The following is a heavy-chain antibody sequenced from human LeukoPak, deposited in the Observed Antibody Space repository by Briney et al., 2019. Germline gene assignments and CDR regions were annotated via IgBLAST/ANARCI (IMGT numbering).Heavy chain of an antibody. CDR3: ARDRVVLRFLEWLSSSGFDY. CDR1: GYTFTSYG. Sequence: ASVKVSCKASGYTFTSYGISWVRQAPGQGLEWMGWISAYNGNTNYAQKLQGRVTMTTDTSTSTAYMELRSLRSDDTAVYYCARDRVVLRFLEWLSSSGFDYWGQGTLVTVSS. D-gene: IGHD3-3*01. J-gene: IGHJ4*02. CDR2: ISAYNGNT. V-gene: IGHV1-18*01.